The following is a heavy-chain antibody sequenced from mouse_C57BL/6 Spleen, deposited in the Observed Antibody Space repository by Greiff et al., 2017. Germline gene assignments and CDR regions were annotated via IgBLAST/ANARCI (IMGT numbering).Heavy chain of an antibody. CDR3: AMRGDGYYV. CDR2: ISSGGSYT. V-gene: IGHV5-6*01. D-gene: IGHD2-3*01. Sequence: EVQLVESGGDLVKPGGSLKLSCAASGFTFSSYGMSWVRQTPDKRLEWVATISSGGSYTYYPDSVKGRFTISRDNAKNTLYLQMSSLKSEDTAMYFGAMRGDGYYVWGQGTLVTVSA. CDR1: GFTFSSYG. J-gene: IGHJ3*01.